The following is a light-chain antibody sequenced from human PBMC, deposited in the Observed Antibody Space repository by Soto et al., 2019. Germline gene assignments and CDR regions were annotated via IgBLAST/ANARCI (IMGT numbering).Light chain of an antibody. J-gene: IGLJ1*01. CDR3: VSYTSSSTPYV. CDR1: SSDIGHYNF. Sequence: QSALTQPASVSGSPGKSITISCTGSSSDIGHYNFVSWYQQHPGKAPKLMIYDVNNRPSGVSNRFSGSKSGNTASLTISGLQAEDEADYFCVSYTSSSTPYVFGAGTKLTVL. CDR2: DVN. V-gene: IGLV2-14*01.